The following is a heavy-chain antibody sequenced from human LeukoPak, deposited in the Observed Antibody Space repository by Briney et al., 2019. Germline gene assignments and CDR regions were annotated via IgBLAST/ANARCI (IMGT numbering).Heavy chain of an antibody. CDR3: ASRSSSWDSHSGY. CDR2: IYHSGST. J-gene: IGHJ4*02. Sequence: SETLSLTCTVSGYSISSGYYWGWIRQPPGKGLEWIGSIYHSGSTYYNPSLKSRVTISVDTSKNQFSLKLSSVTAADTAVYYCASRSSSWDSHSGYWGQGTLVTVSP. CDR1: GYSISSGYY. V-gene: IGHV4-38-2*02. D-gene: IGHD6-13*01.